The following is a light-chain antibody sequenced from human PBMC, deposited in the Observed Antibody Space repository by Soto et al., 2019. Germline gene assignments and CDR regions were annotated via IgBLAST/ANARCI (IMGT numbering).Light chain of an antibody. CDR2: LGS. Sequence: DLVMTQSPLSLPVTPGEPASISCRSSQSLLHSNGYNYLDWYLQKPGQSPQLLIYLGSNRASGVPDRFSRSGSGTDFTLKISRVEAEDVGVYYCMQALQTRTFGQGTKLEIK. CDR3: MQALQTRT. V-gene: IGKV2-28*01. CDR1: QSLLHSNGYNY. J-gene: IGKJ2*01.